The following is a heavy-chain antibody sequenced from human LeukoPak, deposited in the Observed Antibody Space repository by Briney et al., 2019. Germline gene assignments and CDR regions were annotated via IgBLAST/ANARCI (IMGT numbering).Heavy chain of an antibody. CDR2: INPSGGST. D-gene: IGHD6-13*01. CDR1: GYTFTNYY. Sequence: ASVKVSCNASGYTFTNYYMHWVRQAPGQGLEWMGMINPSGGSTTYAQKFQGRVTMTRDTSTSTVYMELSILRSEDTAVYYCAREGTFSSPRNWFDPWGQGTLVTVSS. V-gene: IGHV1-46*01. J-gene: IGHJ5*02. CDR3: AREGTFSSPRNWFDP.